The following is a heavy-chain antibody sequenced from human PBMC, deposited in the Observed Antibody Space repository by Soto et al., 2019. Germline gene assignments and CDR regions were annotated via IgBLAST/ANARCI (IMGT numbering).Heavy chain of an antibody. CDR3: ARVEMSHYYYGMDV. V-gene: IGHV3-11*05. J-gene: IGHJ6*02. CDR2: ISSSSSYT. CDR1: GFTFSDYY. Sequence: QVQLVESGGGLVKHGGSLRLSCAASGFTFSDYYMSWIRHAPGKGLEWVSYISSSSSYTNYADSVKGRFTISRDNAKNSLYLQMNSLRAEDTAMYYCARVEMSHYYYGMDVWGQGTTVTVSS.